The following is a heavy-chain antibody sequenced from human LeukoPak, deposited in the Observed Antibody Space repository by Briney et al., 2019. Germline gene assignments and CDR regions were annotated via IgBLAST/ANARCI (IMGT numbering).Heavy chain of an antibody. J-gene: IGHJ5*02. V-gene: IGHV1-2*02. D-gene: IGHD4-17*01. Sequence: ASVKVSCKASGYTFTGFYIHWVRQAPGQGLEWMGWISPKNGGTNFAQKFEGRVTMTRDTSTSTAYMDLSRLTSDDTAVCYCARDLARGDGDYVLYHWGQGTPVTVSS. CDR2: ISPKNGGT. CDR1: GYTFTGFY. CDR3: ARDLARGDGDYVLYH.